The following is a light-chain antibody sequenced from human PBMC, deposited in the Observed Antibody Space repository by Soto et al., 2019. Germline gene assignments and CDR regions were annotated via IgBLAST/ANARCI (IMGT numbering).Light chain of an antibody. CDR2: GVT. CDR3: ISFTSNRIYV. J-gene: IGLJ1*01. Sequence: QSVMTQPTSVSGSPGQSITISCTGNHNDIGTYDYVSWYQQHPGRAPRLLIHGVTTRPSGISGRFSASKSGLTASLTISGLQPEDEADYYCISFTSNRIYVFGPGLKVTLL. CDR1: HNDIGTYDY. V-gene: IGLV2-14*03.